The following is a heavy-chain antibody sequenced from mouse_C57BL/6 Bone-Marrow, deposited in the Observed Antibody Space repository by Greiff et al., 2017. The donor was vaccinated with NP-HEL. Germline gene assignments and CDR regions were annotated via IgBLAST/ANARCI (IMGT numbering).Heavy chain of an antibody. CDR2: ILPGSGST. CDR3: ARRGTTVPYWYFDV. Sequence: VKLMESGAELMKPGASVKLSCKATGYTFTGYWIAWVKQRPGHGLEWIGEILPGSGSTKYNEKFKGKATLTVDTSSSTAYMELHSLTSEDSAGYFCARRGTTVPYWYFDVWGTGTTVTVSS. V-gene: IGHV1-9*01. CDR1: GYTFTGYW. J-gene: IGHJ1*03. D-gene: IGHD1-1*01.